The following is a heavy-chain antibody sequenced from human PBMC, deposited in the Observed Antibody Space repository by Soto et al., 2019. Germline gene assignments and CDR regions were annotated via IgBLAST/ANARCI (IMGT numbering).Heavy chain of an antibody. CDR2: IYYSGST. J-gene: IGHJ6*02. D-gene: IGHD3-10*01. V-gene: IGHV4-39*01. CDR1: GGCISSSSYY. CDR3: VIHAFMVRGVSSSYYYGMDV. Sequence: PSETLSLTCTVSGGCISSSSYYWGWIRQPPGKVVEWIGCIYYSGSTYYNPALKIRVTISVDTSKNQFSLRLSSVNEADTAVYYCVIHAFMVRGVSSSYYYGMDVWGQGTTVTVSS.